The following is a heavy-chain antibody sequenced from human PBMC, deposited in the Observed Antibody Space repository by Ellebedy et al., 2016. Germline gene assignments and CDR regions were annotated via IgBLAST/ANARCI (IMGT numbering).Heavy chain of an antibody. J-gene: IGHJ6*02. CDR2: ISYDGSNK. V-gene: IGHV3-30-3*01. D-gene: IGHD2-2*02. Sequence: GESLKISXAASGFTFSSYAMHWVRQAPGKGLEWVAVISYDGSNKYYADSVKGRFTISRDNSKNTLYLQMNSLRAEDTAVYYCARGSVVVVPAAITVWGQGTTVTVSS. CDR1: GFTFSSYA. CDR3: ARGSVVVVPAAITV.